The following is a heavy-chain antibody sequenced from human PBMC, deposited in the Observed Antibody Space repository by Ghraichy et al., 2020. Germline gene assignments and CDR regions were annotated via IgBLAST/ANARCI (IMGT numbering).Heavy chain of an antibody. CDR1: GDSINDYY. Sequence: SETLSLTCTVSGDSINDYYWNWLRQTPGKGLEWIANIHSSGITYYNSTLKSRVTMSIDTSKNQFSLRLSSVTAADTAVYFCAREKINGYNYFDHWGQGTLVTGSS. CDR2: IHSSGIT. J-gene: IGHJ4*02. CDR3: AREKINGYNYFDH. D-gene: IGHD2-8*01. V-gene: IGHV4-59*12.